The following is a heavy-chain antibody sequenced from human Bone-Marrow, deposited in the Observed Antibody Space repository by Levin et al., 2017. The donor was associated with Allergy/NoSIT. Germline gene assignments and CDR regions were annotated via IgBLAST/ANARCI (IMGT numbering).Heavy chain of an antibody. CDR2: ISFDGGTK. Sequence: GGSLRLSCEAFGFTFSNYGMQWVRQAPGKGLEWLAAISFDGGTKVYADSVRGRFTISRDSSKNTVLLQMNSLRDEDTAMYYCAKEFTEFWSGWYFDLWGRGTLVTVSS. V-gene: IGHV3-30*18. CDR3: AKEFTEFWSGWYFDL. CDR1: GFTFSNYG. J-gene: IGHJ2*01. D-gene: IGHD3-3*01.